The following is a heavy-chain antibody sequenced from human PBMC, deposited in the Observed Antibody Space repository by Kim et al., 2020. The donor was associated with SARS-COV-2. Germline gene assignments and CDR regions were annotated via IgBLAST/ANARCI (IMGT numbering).Heavy chain of an antibody. V-gene: IGHV3-23*05. D-gene: IGHD6-19*01. CDR2: VNNNNNP. Sequence: GGSLRLSCAASGGTFSRRAMSWVRQVPGKGLEWIASVNNNNNPYYADSVKGRFTVSRDITKDTLYLQMNSLRADDTALYYCAKDHPSSGWPTFDSWGQGTLLAVSS. CDR3: AKDHPSSGWPTFDS. CDR1: GGTFSRRA. J-gene: IGHJ4*02.